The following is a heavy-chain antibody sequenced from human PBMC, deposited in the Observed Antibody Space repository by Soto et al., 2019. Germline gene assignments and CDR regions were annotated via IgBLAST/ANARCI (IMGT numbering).Heavy chain of an antibody. D-gene: IGHD3-10*01. J-gene: IGHJ6*02. V-gene: IGHV1-18*01. CDR1: GYTFTSYG. CDR3: ARVPITMVRGYGMDV. Sequence: VKVSCKASGYTFTSYGISWVRQAPGQGLEWMGWISAYNGNTNYAQKLQGRVTMTTDTSTSTAYMELRSLRSDDTAVYYCARVPITMVRGYGMDVWGQGTTVTVSS. CDR2: ISAYNGNT.